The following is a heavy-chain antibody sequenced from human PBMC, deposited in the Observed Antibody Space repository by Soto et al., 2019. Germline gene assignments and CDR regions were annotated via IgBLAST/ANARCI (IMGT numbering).Heavy chain of an antibody. D-gene: IGHD3-10*01. J-gene: IGHJ4*02. CDR3: AKDMKLLWFGPHY. Sequence: PGGSLRLSCAASGFPFSSYGMHWVRQAPGKGLEWVAVISYDGSNKYYADSVKGRFTISRDNSKNTLYLQMNSLRAEDTAVYYCAKDMKLLWFGPHYWGQGTLVTVSS. CDR1: GFPFSSYG. V-gene: IGHV3-30*18. CDR2: ISYDGSNK.